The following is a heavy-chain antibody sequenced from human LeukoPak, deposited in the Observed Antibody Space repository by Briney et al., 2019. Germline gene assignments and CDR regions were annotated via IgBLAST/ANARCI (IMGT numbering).Heavy chain of an antibody. CDR1: GFTFSSYE. J-gene: IGHJ6*02. Sequence: PGGSLRLSCAASGFTFSSYEMNWVRQAPGKGLEWVSYISSSGSTIYYADSVKGRFTISRDNAKNSLYLQMNSLRAEDTAVYYCARVGHIVGARYYYYGMDVWGQGTTVTVSS. CDR2: ISSSGSTI. D-gene: IGHD1-26*01. V-gene: IGHV3-48*03. CDR3: ARVGHIVGARYYYYGMDV.